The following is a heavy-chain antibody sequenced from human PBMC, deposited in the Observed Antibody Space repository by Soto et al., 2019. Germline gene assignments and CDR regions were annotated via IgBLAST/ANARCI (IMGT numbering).Heavy chain of an antibody. CDR1: GGSFSYYY. V-gene: IGHV4-34*01. D-gene: IGHD3-16*01. J-gene: IGHJ4*02. CDR2: INHNGGT. Sequence: SETLSLTCAVYGGSFSYYYWTWIRQPPGKGLEWIGEINHNGGTNYNPSLKSRVTISEDTSKNQFSLKLNSVTAADTAVYYCARGTWAVRFEFWSQGTLVTV. CDR3: ARGTWAVRFEF.